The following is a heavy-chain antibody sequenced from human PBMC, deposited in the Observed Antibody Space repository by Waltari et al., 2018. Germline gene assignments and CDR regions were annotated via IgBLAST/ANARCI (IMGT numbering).Heavy chain of an antibody. CDR3: ARIYDFWSGYYTGQGAFDI. V-gene: IGHV1-69*08. Sequence: QVQLVQSGAEVKKPGSSVKVSCKGSGGTFSSYAIGWVRQAPGQGLEWMGRSIPVSGTPNYAQKFQGRVTITADISTNTVYMELSSLRSEDTAMYYCARIYDFWSGYYTGQGAFDIWGQGTMVTVSS. J-gene: IGHJ3*02. CDR2: SIPVSGTP. D-gene: IGHD3-3*01. CDR1: GGTFSSYA.